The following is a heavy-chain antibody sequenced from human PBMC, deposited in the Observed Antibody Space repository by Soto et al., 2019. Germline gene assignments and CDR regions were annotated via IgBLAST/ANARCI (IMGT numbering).Heavy chain of an antibody. J-gene: IGHJ4*02. D-gene: IGHD3-10*01. CDR2: IIPIFGTA. CDR1: GGTFSSYA. Sequence: QVQLVQSGAEVKKPGSSVKVSCKASGGTFSSYAISWVRQAPGQGLEWMGGIIPIFGTANYAQKFQGRVTITADESTSTAYRELSSLGSEDTAEYYFARLSVADLYRGYWGKGTLVTVFS. V-gene: IGHV1-69*12. CDR3: ARLSVADLYRGY.